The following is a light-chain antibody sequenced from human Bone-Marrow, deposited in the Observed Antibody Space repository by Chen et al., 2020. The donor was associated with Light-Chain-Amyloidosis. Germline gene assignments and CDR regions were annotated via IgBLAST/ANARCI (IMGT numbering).Light chain of an antibody. CDR2: EVT. CDR1: SSDVGGDNH. J-gene: IGLJ1*01. V-gene: IGLV2-14*01. Sequence: QSALTQPASVSGSPGQSITISCTGTSSDVGGDNHVSWYQQHPDKAPKLIIYEVTNRPSWVPDRFSGSKSDNTASLTISGLQTEDEADYFCSSYTITNTLVFGSGTRVPVL. CDR3: SSYTITNTLV.